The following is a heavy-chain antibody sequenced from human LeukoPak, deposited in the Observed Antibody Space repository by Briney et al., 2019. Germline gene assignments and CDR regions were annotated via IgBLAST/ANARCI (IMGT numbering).Heavy chain of an antibody. Sequence: GGSLRLSCAASGFTFSSFAMSWVRQAPGEGLEWVSAMSGSGGMTYSADSVKGRFTISRDNSKDTLYLQMNSLRAEDTAVYYCARGPNWFDPWGQGTLVTVSS. V-gene: IGHV3-23*01. CDR1: GFTFSSFA. CDR2: MSGSGGMT. J-gene: IGHJ5*02. CDR3: ARGPNWFDP.